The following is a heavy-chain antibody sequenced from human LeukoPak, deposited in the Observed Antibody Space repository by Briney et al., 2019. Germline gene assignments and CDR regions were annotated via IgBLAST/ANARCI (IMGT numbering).Heavy chain of an antibody. Sequence: GSLRLSCAASGFTVSSNYMSWVRQAPGKGLEWVSVIYSGGSTYYADSVKGRFTISRDNSKNTLYLQMNSLRAEDTAVYYCARTPRRGLLFANYSDYWGQRTPVTASS. CDR3: ARTPRRGLLFANYSDY. CDR2: IYSGGST. D-gene: IGHD2-2*01. V-gene: IGHV3-66*01. J-gene: IGHJ4*02. CDR1: GFTVSSNY.